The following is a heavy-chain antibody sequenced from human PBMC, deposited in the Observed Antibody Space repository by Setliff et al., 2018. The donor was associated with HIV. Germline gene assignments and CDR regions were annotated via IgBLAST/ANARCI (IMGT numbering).Heavy chain of an antibody. J-gene: IGHJ3*02. V-gene: IGHV1-2*06. CDR3: ARDWLADGYSTKFAFDI. CDR2: INPNSGGT. Sequence: ASVKVSCKASGYTFTGYYMHWVRQAPGQGLEWMGRINPNSGGTNYAQKFQGRVTMTRDTSISTAYMELSRLRSDDTAVYYCARDWLADGYSTKFAFDIWGQGTMVTVSS. D-gene: IGHD5-18*01. CDR1: GYTFTGYY.